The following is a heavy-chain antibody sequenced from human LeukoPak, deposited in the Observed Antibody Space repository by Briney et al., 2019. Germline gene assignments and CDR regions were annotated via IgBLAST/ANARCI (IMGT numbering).Heavy chain of an antibody. CDR1: GFTFSSYA. J-gene: IGHJ4*02. D-gene: IGHD6-13*01. V-gene: IGHV3-23*01. Sequence: GGSLRLSCAASGFTFSSYAMSWVRQAPGKGLEWVSAISGSGGSTYYADSVKGRFTISRDNSKNTLYLQMNSLRAEDTAVYYCAKDSFAFVAAAGFDYWGQGTLVTVSS. CDR3: AKDSFAFVAAAGFDY. CDR2: ISGSGGST.